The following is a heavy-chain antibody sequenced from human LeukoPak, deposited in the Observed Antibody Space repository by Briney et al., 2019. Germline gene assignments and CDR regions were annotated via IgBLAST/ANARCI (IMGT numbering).Heavy chain of an antibody. J-gene: IGHJ4*02. CDR1: GGSFSGYY. Sequence: KSSETLSLTCAVYGGSFSGYYWSWIRQPPGKGLEWIGEINHSGSTNYNPSLKSRVTISVDTSKNQFSLKLSSVTAADTAVYYCARADGTDYWGQGTLVTVSS. CDR3: ARADGTDY. V-gene: IGHV4-34*01. CDR2: INHSGST.